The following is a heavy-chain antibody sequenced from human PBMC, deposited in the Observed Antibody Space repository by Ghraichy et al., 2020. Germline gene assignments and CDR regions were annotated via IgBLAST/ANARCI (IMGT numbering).Heavy chain of an antibody. V-gene: IGHV3-21*01. CDR2: ISSSSSYM. J-gene: IGHJ6*02. CDR1: GFTFSSYS. Sequence: GGSLRLSCAASGFTFSSYSMSWVRQAPGKGLEWVSSISSSSSYMYYADSVKGRFTISRDNAKNSLYLQMNSLRAEDTAVYYCARDLGQQLVLSRGGYGMDVWGQGTTVTVSS. D-gene: IGHD6-13*01. CDR3: ARDLGQQLVLSRGGYGMDV.